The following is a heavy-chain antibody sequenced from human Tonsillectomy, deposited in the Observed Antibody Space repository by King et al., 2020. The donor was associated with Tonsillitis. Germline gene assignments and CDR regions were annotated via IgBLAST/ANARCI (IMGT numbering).Heavy chain of an antibody. CDR3: AKDFRSSGYLPYAFDI. CDR1: GFTFSSYA. J-gene: IGHJ3*02. Sequence: VQLGESGGGLVQPGGSLRLSCAASGFTFSSYAMSWVRQAPGKGLEWVSEISGSGGSTYYADSVKGRFTISRDNSKNTLDLQMNSLRAEDTAVYYCAKDFRSSGYLPYAFDIWGHGTMVTVSS. V-gene: IGHV3-23*04. CDR2: ISGSGGST. D-gene: IGHD3-22*01.